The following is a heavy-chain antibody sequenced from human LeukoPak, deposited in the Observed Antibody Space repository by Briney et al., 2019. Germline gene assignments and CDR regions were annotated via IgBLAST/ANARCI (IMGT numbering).Heavy chain of an antibody. CDR3: AGDVLPGIAVAGGFDY. CDR1: GYTFTSYY. D-gene: IGHD6-19*01. CDR2: INPSGGST. V-gene: IGHV1-46*01. Sequence: GASVKVSCKASGYTFTSYYMHWVRQAPGQGLEWMGIINPSGGSTSYAQKFQGRVTMTRDMSTSTVYMELSSLRSEDTAVYYCAGDVLPGIAVAGGFDYWGQGTLVTVSS. J-gene: IGHJ4*02.